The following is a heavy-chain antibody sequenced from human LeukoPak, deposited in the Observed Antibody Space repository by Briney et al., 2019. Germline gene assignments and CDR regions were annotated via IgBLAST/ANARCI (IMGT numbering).Heavy chain of an antibody. CDR3: ARGGVGLVIIPGWEYDYSGLDV. Sequence: NPGGSLRLSCAASGFPLSTYSMNWVRQAPGKGLDWVSSISSSSSYMYYADSVKGRLIISRDKAKNSLHLQMNSLRAEDTAVYYCARGGVGLVIIPGWEYDYSGLDVWGQGTTVTVSS. CDR2: ISSSSSYM. D-gene: IGHD3/OR15-3a*01. CDR1: GFPLSTYS. J-gene: IGHJ6*02. V-gene: IGHV3-21*01.